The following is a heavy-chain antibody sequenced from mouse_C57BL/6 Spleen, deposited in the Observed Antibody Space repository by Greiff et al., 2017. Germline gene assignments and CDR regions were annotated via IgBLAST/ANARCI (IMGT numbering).Heavy chain of an antibody. V-gene: IGHV1-52*01. D-gene: IGHD1-2*01. CDR3: ARRGTTAHYYAMDY. CDR2: IDPSDSET. J-gene: IGHJ4*01. CDR1: GYTFTSYW. Sequence: QVQLQQPGAELVRPGSSVKLSCKASGYTFTSYWMHWVKQRPIQGLEWIGNIDPSDSETHYNQKFKDKATLTVDKSSSTAYMQLSSLTSEDSAVYYCARRGTTAHYYAMDYWGQGTSVTVSS.